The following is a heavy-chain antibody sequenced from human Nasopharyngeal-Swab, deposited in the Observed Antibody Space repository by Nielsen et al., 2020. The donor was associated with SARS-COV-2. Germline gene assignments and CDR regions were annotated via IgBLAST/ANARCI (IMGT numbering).Heavy chain of an antibody. CDR2: MNPNSGNT. Sequence: ASVKVSCKASGYTFTSYDINWVRQATGQGLEWMGWMNPNSGNTGYAQKFQGRVTMTGNTSISTAYMELSSLRSEDTAVYYCARGPRMYYYDSSGYYPYYYYYGMDVWCQGTTVTVSS. CDR3: ARGPRMYYYDSSGYYPYYYYYGMDV. J-gene: IGHJ6*02. CDR1: GYTFTSYD. V-gene: IGHV1-8*01. D-gene: IGHD3-22*01.